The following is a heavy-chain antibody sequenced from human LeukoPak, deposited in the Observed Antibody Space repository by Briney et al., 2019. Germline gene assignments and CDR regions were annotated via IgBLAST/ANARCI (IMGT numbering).Heavy chain of an antibody. V-gene: IGHV3-23*01. D-gene: IGHD2-2*02. CDR2: ISGSGGST. Sequence: GGSLRLSCAASGFTFDDYAMSWVRQAPGKGLEWVSAISGSGGSTYYADSVKGRFTISRDNSKNTLYLQMYSLRAEDTAVYYCANVILGYCSSTSCYTDDYWGQGTLVTVSS. CDR3: ANVILGYCSSTSCYTDDY. CDR1: GFTFDDYA. J-gene: IGHJ4*02.